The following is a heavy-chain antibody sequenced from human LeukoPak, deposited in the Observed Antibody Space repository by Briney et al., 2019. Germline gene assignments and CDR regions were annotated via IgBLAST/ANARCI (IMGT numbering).Heavy chain of an antibody. CDR2: IHYSGST. Sequence: SETLSLTCTVSGGSIGSYYWNWIRQAPGKGLEWIGYIHYSGSTNHNSSLKSRVTLSVDTSRNQYSLKLSSVTAADAAVYYCARDGVAGGFDYWGQGTLVTVSS. J-gene: IGHJ4*02. D-gene: IGHD6-19*01. V-gene: IGHV4-59*01. CDR1: GGSIGSYY. CDR3: ARDGVAGGFDY.